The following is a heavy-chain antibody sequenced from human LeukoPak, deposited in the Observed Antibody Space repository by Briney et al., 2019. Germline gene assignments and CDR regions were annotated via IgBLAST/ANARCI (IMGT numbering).Heavy chain of an antibody. V-gene: IGHV3-74*01. J-gene: IGHJ4*02. CDR2: INSDGSST. CDR1: GFTFSRYW. Sequence: GGSLRLSCAASGFTFSRYWMRWARQPPGEGLVWVSHINSDGSSTSYADSVKGRITISRDNAKNTLYLQMNSLSAEGTAVYYCASETYYYGSGSYYKGQLWGQGTLVTVSS. D-gene: IGHD3-10*01. CDR3: ASETYYYGSGSYYKGQL.